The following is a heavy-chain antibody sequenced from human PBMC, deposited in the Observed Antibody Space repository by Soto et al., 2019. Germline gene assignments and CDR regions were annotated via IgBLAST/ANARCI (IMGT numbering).Heavy chain of an antibody. D-gene: IGHD1-26*01. CDR3: ARTRRIVGATDLDY. CDR1: GGSISSSNW. Sequence: QVQLQESGPGLVKPSGTLSLTCAVSGGSISSSNWWSWVRQPPGKGLEWIGEIYHSGSTNYNPSLKRRVTXXVXKXTNQFSLKLSSVAAADTAVYYCARTRRIVGATDLDYWGQGTLVTVSS. J-gene: IGHJ4*02. V-gene: IGHV4-4*02. CDR2: IYHSGST.